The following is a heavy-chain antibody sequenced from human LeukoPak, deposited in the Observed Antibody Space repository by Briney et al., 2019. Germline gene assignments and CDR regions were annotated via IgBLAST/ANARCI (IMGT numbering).Heavy chain of an antibody. V-gene: IGHV1-18*01. CDR2: ISAYNGNT. CDR3: AREEERIAIFGVTNSRFDY. CDR1: GYTFTSYG. D-gene: IGHD3-3*01. Sequence: GASVKVSCKASGYTFTSYGISWVRQAPGQGLEWMGWISAYNGNTNYAQKLQGRVTMTTDTSTSTAYMELRSLRSDDTAVYYCAREEERIAIFGVTNSRFDYWGQGTLVTVSS. J-gene: IGHJ4*02.